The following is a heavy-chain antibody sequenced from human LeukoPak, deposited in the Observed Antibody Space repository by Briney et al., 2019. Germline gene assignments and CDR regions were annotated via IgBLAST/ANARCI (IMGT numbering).Heavy chain of an antibody. D-gene: IGHD3-22*01. CDR3: ARGRQDVTMIVVVMTAVSYYLDV. Sequence: SETLSLTCAVYGGSFSGYYWTWIRQTPEKGREWSGEMNPSGSTNYNPSLKSRVTISVDTSNNQFSLELSSVTAADTAVYYCARGRQDVTMIVVVMTAVSYYLDVWGKGTTVTVS. CDR1: GGSFSGYY. V-gene: IGHV4-34*01. J-gene: IGHJ6*03. CDR2: MNPSGST.